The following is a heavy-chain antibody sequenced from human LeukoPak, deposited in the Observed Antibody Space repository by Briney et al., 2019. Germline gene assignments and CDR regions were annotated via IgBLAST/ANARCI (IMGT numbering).Heavy chain of an antibody. J-gene: IGHJ4*02. CDR3: ARDGGELVPHFDY. V-gene: IGHV3-30-3*01. CDR1: ALTFSSYA. D-gene: IGHD6-13*01. CDR2: ISYDVSNK. Sequence: GPSLRLSCAPAALTFSSYAMHWVRQAPGKGLEWEAVISYDVSNKYYADSVKGRFTISRDNSKNTLYLQMNSLRAEDTAVYYCARDGGELVPHFDYWGQGTLVTVSS.